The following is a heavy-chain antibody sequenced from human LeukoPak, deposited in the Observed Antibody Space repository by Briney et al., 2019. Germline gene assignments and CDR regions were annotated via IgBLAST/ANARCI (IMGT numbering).Heavy chain of an antibody. CDR1: GFTFSSYA. CDR2: ISGSGGST. D-gene: IGHD2-21*02. J-gene: IGHJ1*01. CDR3: AKPQGPHIVVVTAIPPEYFQH. Sequence: GGSLRLSCAASGFTFSSYAMSWVRQAPGKGLEWVSAISGSGGSTYYADSVKGRFTISRDNSKNTLYLQMNSLRAGDTAVYYCAKPQGPHIVVVTAIPPEYFQHWGQGTLVTVSS. V-gene: IGHV3-23*01.